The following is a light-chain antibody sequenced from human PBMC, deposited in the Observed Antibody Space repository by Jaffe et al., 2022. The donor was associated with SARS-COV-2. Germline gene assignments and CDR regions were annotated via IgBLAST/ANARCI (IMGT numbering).Light chain of an antibody. CDR1: SSDVTYNY. Sequence: QSALTQPASVSGSPGQSITISCTGTSSDVTYNYVSWYQQYPGKAPRLMIYDVTGRPSGISSRFSGSRSGYTASLTISGLQAEDEADYYCSSYTSSSTLVFGSGTKVTVL. J-gene: IGLJ1*01. CDR3: SSYTSSSTLV. CDR2: DVT. V-gene: IGLV2-14*03.